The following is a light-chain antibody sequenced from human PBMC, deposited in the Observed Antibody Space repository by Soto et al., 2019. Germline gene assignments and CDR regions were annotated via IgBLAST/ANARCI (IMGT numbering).Light chain of an antibody. CDR3: PHSNYRPRT. J-gene: IGKJ5*01. Sequence: SPATVSLKKGERATLSCRASQSVSSNLAWYQQRPGQAPRLLIYGASSRATGIPARFSGSGSGTEFALTISILQAEDVAGYFCPHSNYRPRTFGQGT. CDR2: GAS. CDR1: QSVSSN. V-gene: IGKV3D-15*03.